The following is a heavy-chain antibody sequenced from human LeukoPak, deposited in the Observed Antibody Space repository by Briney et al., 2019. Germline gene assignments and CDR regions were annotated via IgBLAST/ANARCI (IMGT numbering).Heavy chain of an antibody. V-gene: IGHV3-23*01. D-gene: IGHD2-2*01. Sequence: PGGSLRLSCAASGFTFSSYAMSWVRQAPGKGLEWVSAISGSGGSTYYADSVKGRFTISRGNSKNTLYLQMNSLRAEDTAVYYCAKDLTGYCSSTSCPRYFDYWGQGTLVTVSS. J-gene: IGHJ4*02. CDR2: ISGSGGST. CDR3: AKDLTGYCSSTSCPRYFDY. CDR1: GFTFSSYA.